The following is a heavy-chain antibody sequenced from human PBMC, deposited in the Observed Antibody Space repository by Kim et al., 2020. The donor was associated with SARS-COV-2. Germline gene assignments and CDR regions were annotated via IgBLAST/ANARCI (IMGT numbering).Heavy chain of an antibody. V-gene: IGHV3-23*01. D-gene: IGHD6-13*01. J-gene: IGHJ4*02. Sequence: YAESVKGRFTISRDNPKNTLFLQMNSLRAEDTAVYYCAKEGEYRSSWADCWGQGTLVTVSS. CDR3: AKEGEYRSSWADC.